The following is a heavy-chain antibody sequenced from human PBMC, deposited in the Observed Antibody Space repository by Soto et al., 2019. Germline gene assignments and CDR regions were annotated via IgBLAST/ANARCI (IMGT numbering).Heavy chain of an antibody. CDR1: GGSFLGYY. CDR3: ARDKITGLFDY. Sequence: QVQLQQWGAGLLKPSETLSLTCAVYGGSFLGYYCTWIRQPPGTGLEWIGEINHSGSTNYNPSLKSRVTISVDTSKNQCSLKLTSVTAADTAVYYCARDKITGLFDYWGQGTLVTVSS. D-gene: IGHD2-8*02. V-gene: IGHV4-34*01. J-gene: IGHJ4*02. CDR2: INHSGST.